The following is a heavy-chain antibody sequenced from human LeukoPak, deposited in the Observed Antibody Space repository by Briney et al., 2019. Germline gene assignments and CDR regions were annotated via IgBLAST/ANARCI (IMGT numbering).Heavy chain of an antibody. CDR3: AKRVQYSSSSGGYFDY. CDR1: GFTFSSYA. V-gene: IGHV3-23*01. Sequence: GGSLRLSCAASGFTFSSYAMSWVRQAPGKGLEWVSAIRDGGGSTYYADSVKGRFTISRDNSKNTLYLQMNSLRAEDTAVYYCAKRVQYSSSSGGYFDYWGQGTLVTVSS. D-gene: IGHD6-6*01. J-gene: IGHJ4*02. CDR2: IRDGGGST.